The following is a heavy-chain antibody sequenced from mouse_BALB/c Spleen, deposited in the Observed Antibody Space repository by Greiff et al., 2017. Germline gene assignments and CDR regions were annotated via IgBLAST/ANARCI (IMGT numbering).Heavy chain of an antibody. Sequence: VQLQQSGAELVKPGASVKLSCTASGFNIKDTYMHWVKQRPEQGLEWIGRIDPANGNTKYDPKFQGKATITADTSSNIAYLQLSSLTSEDTAVYYCARYGYDCGFDYWGQGTTLTVSS. CDR2: IDPANGNT. D-gene: IGHD2-2*01. CDR3: ARYGYDCGFDY. CDR1: GFNIKDTY. J-gene: IGHJ2*01. V-gene: IGHV14-3*02.